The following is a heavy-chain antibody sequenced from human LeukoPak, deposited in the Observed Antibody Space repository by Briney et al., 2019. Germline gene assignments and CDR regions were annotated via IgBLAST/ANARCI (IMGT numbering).Heavy chain of an antibody. Sequence: PSETLSLTCTVSGGSISSYYWSWIRQPPGKGLEWIGYIYYSGSTNYNPSLKSRVTISVDTSKNQFSLKLSSVTAADTAVYYCARVSGPYYDFWSGFGWFDPWGQGTLVTVSS. D-gene: IGHD3-3*01. J-gene: IGHJ5*02. CDR3: ARVSGPYYDFWSGFGWFDP. V-gene: IGHV4-59*01. CDR1: GGSISSYY. CDR2: IYYSGST.